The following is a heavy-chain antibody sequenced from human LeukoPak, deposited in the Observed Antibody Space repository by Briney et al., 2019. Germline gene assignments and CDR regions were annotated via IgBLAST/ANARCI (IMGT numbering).Heavy chain of an antibody. CDR2: IWYDGSNK. CDR1: GFTFSSYG. D-gene: IGHD6-13*01. Sequence: GGSLRLSCAASGFTFSSYGMHWVRQAPGKGLERVAVIWYDGSNKYYADSVKGRFTISRDNSKNTLYLQMNSLRAEDTAVYYCARVGGSSWYGAFDIWGQGTMVTVSS. J-gene: IGHJ3*02. V-gene: IGHV3-33*01. CDR3: ARVGGSSWYGAFDI.